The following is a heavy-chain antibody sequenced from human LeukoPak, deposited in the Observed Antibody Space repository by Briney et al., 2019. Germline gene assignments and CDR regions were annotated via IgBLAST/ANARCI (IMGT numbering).Heavy chain of an antibody. CDR2: INHSGRT. V-gene: IGHV4-34*01. D-gene: IGHD6-19*01. Sequence: SETLSLTCAVYGGSFSGYYWSWIRQPPGKGLEWIGEINHSGRTNYNPSLKSRVTISVDTSKNQFSLKLSSVTAADTAVYYCARPGYSSGWYDYWGQGTLVTVSS. CDR3: ARPGYSSGWYDY. J-gene: IGHJ4*02. CDR1: GGSFSGYY.